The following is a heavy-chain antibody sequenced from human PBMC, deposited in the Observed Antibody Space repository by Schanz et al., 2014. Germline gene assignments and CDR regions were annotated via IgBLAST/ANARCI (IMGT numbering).Heavy chain of an antibody. J-gene: IGHJ4*02. CDR2: IWYDGSNK. V-gene: IGHV3-33*03. CDR1: GFTFSSYA. Sequence: MQLLESGGGLVQPGGSLRLSCAASGFTFSSYAMSWVRQAPGKGLEWVAVIWYDGSNKYYADSVKGRFTISRDSSKNTLYLQMNSLRPEDTAIYYCAKNQYDDVDLSSFYFDFWGQGTLVTVSS. CDR3: AKNQYDDVDLSSFYFDF. D-gene: IGHD3-10*02.